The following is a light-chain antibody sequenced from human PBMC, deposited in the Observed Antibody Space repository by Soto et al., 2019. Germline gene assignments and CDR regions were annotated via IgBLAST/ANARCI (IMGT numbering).Light chain of an antibody. J-gene: IGKJ2*01. V-gene: IGKV3-20*01. CDR1: QSVSNDF. CDR2: GAS. CDR3: QQYGSSPYT. Sequence: EIVLTQSPGILSLSPGERATLSCRASQSVSNDFLAWYQQKPGQAPRLLIYGASTRATDVPDRFSGSGSGADFTLTISRLEPEDFAVYYCQQYGSSPYTFGLGTKVDIK.